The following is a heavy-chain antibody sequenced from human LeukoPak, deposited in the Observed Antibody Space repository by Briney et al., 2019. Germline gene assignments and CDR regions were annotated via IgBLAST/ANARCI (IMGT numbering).Heavy chain of an antibody. V-gene: IGHV4-38-2*01. J-gene: IGHJ4*02. CDR2: IHHSGRT. D-gene: IGHD3-10*01. CDR1: GYSISSGYY. Sequence: SETLSLTCAVSGYSISSGYYWGWIRKPPGKGLEWIGSIHHSGRTYSNPSLRSRVTISVDTSENQSSLKLSSVTAADTAVYYCARLVYNGSGIYHYFDYWGQGTLVTVSS. CDR3: ARLVYNGSGIYHYFDY.